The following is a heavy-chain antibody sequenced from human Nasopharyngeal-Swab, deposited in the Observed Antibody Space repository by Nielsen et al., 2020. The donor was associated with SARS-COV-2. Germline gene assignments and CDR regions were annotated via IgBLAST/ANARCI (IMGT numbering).Heavy chain of an antibody. J-gene: IGHJ6*02. CDR1: GFTFSSYS. D-gene: IGHD1-26*01. V-gene: IGHV3-21*01. Sequence: GGSLRLSCAASGFTFSSYSMNWVRQAPGKGLEWVSSISSSSSYIYYADSVKGRFTISRDNAKNSLYLQINSLRAQDTAVYYCARADSGSYWGGNYYYYGMDVWGQGTTVTVSS. CDR2: ISSSSSYI. CDR3: ARADSGSYWGGNYYYYGMDV.